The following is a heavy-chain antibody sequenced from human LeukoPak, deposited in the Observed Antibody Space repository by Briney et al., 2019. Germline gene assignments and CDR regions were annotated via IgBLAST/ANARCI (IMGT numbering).Heavy chain of an antibody. D-gene: IGHD1-26*01. V-gene: IGHV1-18*01. CDR2: ISTYAGNT. J-gene: IGHJ4*02. Sequence: ASVKVSCKASGYTFTSYDISWVRQAPGQGLEWMGWISTYAGNTNYAQKVQDRVTMTTDSSTNTAYMELRSLTSDDTAVYYCAKLGATVGYSPTDYWGQGTLVTVSS. CDR3: AKLGATVGYSPTDY. CDR1: GYTFTSYD.